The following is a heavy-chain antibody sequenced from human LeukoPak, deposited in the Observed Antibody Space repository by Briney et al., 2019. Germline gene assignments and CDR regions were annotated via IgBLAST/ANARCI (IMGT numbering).Heavy chain of an antibody. CDR3: AKSFSGSYVRLDY. D-gene: IGHD1-26*01. Sequence: GGSLRLSCAASGFTFSSFGMSWVRQAPGKGLEWVSGISGSGGSTYYADSVKGRFTISRDNSKNTLYLQMNSLRAEDTAVYYCAKSFSGSYVRLDYWGQGTLVTVSS. J-gene: IGHJ4*02. CDR2: ISGSGGST. CDR1: GFTFSSFG. V-gene: IGHV3-23*01.